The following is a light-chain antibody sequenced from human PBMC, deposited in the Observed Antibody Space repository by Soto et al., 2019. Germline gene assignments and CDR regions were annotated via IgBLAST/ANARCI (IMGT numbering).Light chain of an antibody. CDR3: QQYNNWWA. CDR1: HSIRSN. Sequence: IVMTQSPATLSVSPGERATLSCRASHSIRSNLAWYQQKPGQAPRLLIYDISTKATGVPARFSGSGSRTDFALTIGSVQSEDFAGYYCQQYNNWWAFGQGTKVEIK. J-gene: IGKJ1*01. V-gene: IGKV3-15*01. CDR2: DIS.